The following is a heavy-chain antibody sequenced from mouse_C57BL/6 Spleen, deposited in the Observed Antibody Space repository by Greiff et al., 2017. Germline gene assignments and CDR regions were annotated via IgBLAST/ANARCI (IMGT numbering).Heavy chain of an antibody. CDR3: ARGGLSYAMDY. V-gene: IGHV1-74*01. Sequence: QVQLQQPGAELVKPGASVKVSCKASGYTFTSYWMHWVKQRPGQGLEWIGRIHPSDSDTNYNQKFKGKATLTVDKSSSTAYMQLKSLTSEDSAVYYCARGGLSYAMDYWGQGTSVTVSS. CDR2: IHPSDSDT. D-gene: IGHD3-3*01. CDR1: GYTFTSYW. J-gene: IGHJ4*01.